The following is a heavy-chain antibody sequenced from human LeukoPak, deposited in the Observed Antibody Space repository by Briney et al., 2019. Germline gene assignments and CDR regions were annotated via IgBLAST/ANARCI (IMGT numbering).Heavy chain of an antibody. V-gene: IGHV4-4*07. J-gene: IGHJ6*03. D-gene: IGHD3-3*01. CDR2: IYTSGST. CDR3: AREKSNTNDFWSGLWNYYYYMDV. Sequence: SETLSLTCTVSGGSISGYFWTWIRQPAGKGLEWIGRIYTSGSTNYNPSLKSRVTMSVDTSKNQFSLKLSSVTAADTAVYYCAREKSNTNDFWSGLWNYYYYMDVWGKGTTVTVSS. CDR1: GGSISGYF.